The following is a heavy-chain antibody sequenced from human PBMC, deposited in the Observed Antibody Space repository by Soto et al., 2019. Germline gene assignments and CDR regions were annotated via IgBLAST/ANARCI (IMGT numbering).Heavy chain of an antibody. CDR2: IIPILGIA. V-gene: IGHV1-69*02. CDR3: ARGIENIQVYY. J-gene: IGHJ4*02. D-gene: IGHD6-6*01. CDR1: GGTFSSYT. Sequence: QVQLVQSGAEVKKPGSSVKVSCKASGGTFSSYTISWVRQATGQGLEWMGRIIPILGIANYAQKFQGRVTITADKSTSTAYMELSSLRSEDTAVYYCARGIENIQVYYWGQGTLVTVSS.